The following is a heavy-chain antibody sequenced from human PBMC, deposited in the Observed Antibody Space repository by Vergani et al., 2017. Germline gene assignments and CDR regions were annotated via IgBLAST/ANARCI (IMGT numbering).Heavy chain of an antibody. CDR1: GYSISSGYY. Sequence: QVQLQESGPGLVKPSETLSLPCTVSGYSISSGYYWGWIRQPPGKGLEWIGSIYHSGSTYYNPSLKSRVTISVDTSKNQFSLKLSSVTAADTAVYYCARHLAYCGGDCYPYYYGMDVWGQXP. CDR2: IYHSGST. V-gene: IGHV4-38-2*02. D-gene: IGHD2-21*02. CDR3: ARHLAYCGGDCYPYYYGMDV. J-gene: IGHJ6*02.